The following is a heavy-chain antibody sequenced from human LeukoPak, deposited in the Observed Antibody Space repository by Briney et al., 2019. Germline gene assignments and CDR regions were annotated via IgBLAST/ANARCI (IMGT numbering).Heavy chain of an antibody. CDR2: ISYDESDK. CDR3: AKGVVAATNAAYYGMDV. CDR1: GFTFSNYG. V-gene: IGHV3-30*18. D-gene: IGHD2-15*01. J-gene: IGHJ6*02. Sequence: GRSLRLSCAASGFTFSNYGMHWVRQAPGKGLEWAAVISYDESDKYYADSVKGRFTISRDNSKNTLYLQMNSLRPEDTAVYYCAKGVVAATNAAYYGMDVWGQGTTVTVSS.